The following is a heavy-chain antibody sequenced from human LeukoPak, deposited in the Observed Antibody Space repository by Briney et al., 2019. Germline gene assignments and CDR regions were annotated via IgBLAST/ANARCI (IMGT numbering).Heavy chain of an antibody. CDR1: GLTFSSSW. Sequence: PGGSLRLSCAASGLTFSSSWMSWVRQAPGKGLEWVANIKQDGSEKHYVDSVKGRFTVSRDNAKNSLYLQMNSLRAEGTAVYYCATDSRIVGATGASDIWGQGTMVTVSS. CDR3: ATDSRIVGATGASDI. V-gene: IGHV3-7*01. CDR2: IKQDGSEK. D-gene: IGHD1-26*01. J-gene: IGHJ3*02.